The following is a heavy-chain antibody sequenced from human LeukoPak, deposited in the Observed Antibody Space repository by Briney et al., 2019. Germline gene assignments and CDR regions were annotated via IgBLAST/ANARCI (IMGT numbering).Heavy chain of an antibody. V-gene: IGHV1-8*01. CDR3: AREGLKYYDFWSGCTLVGYFDY. Sequence: ASVKVSCKASGYTFTSYDINWVRQATGQGLEWMGWMNPNSGNTGYAQKFQGRVTMTRNTSISTAYMELRSLRSDDTAVYYCAREGLKYYDFWSGCTLVGYFDYWGQGTLVTVSS. CDR1: GYTFTSYD. J-gene: IGHJ4*02. D-gene: IGHD3-3*01. CDR2: MNPNSGNT.